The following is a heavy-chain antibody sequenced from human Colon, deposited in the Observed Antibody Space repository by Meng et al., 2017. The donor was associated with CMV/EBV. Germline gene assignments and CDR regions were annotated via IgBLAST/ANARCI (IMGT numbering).Heavy chain of an antibody. D-gene: IGHD2-2*01. Sequence: EVQLVESGGGLVKPGGSLRLSCVVSGITFSGFTMNWVRQGPGKGLEWVSSISSRSTYISYADSVKGRFTISRDNAENSLYLEMNSLRADDTAVYYCARGIVVVPAAMGGYFDDWGQGTLVTVAS. CDR1: GITFSGFT. CDR2: ISSRSTYI. J-gene: IGHJ4*02. CDR3: ARGIVVVPAAMGGYFDD. V-gene: IGHV3-21*01.